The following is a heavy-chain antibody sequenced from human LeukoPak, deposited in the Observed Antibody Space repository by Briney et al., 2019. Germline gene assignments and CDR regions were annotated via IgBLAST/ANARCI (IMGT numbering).Heavy chain of an antibody. J-gene: IGHJ6*02. Sequence: SETLSLTCTVSGASISSGGYYWGWIRQPPGKGLERIESISYSGSTCSNPSLKSRVTISVDTSKNQFSLKLNSVAAADTAVYYCAGGRIVAVLGRYYGMDVWGQGTTVTVSS. V-gene: IGHV4-39*01. CDR3: AGGRIVAVLGRYYGMDV. CDR1: GASISSGGYY. CDR2: ISYSGST. D-gene: IGHD2-2*01.